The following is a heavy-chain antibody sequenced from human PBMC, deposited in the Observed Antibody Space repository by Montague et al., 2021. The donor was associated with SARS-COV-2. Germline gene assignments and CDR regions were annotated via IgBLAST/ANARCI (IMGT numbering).Heavy chain of an antibody. CDR1: SGSLSGYY. V-gene: IGHV4-59*12. J-gene: IGHJ4*02. D-gene: IGHD2-8*02. CDR3: ARGTAYDHVYY. CDR2: THYSGTT. Sequence: SETLSLTCTASSGSLSGYYWNWIRQPPGKGLEWIGFTHYSGTTKYNPPLKSRLNMSLDTSKNQFSLTLNSVTAADTAIYYCARGTAYDHVYYWGQGAPVTVAS.